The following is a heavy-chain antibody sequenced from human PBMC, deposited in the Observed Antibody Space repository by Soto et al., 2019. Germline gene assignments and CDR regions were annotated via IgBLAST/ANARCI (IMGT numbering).Heavy chain of an antibody. D-gene: IGHD3-22*01. CDR2: INPSGGST. J-gene: IGHJ3*02. Sequence: SVKVSCKASGYTFTSCYMHWVRQAPGQGLEWMGIINPSGGSTSYAQKFQGRVTMTRDTSTSTVYMELSSLRSEDAAVYYCARRGDYYDSSGYPLRGAFDIWGQGTMVTVSS. CDR3: ARRGDYYDSSGYPLRGAFDI. V-gene: IGHV1-46*01. CDR1: GYTFTSCY.